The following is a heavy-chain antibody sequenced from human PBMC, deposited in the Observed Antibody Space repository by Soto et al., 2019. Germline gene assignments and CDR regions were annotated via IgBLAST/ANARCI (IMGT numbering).Heavy chain of an antibody. J-gene: IGHJ4*02. CDR3: ARDKITGLFDY. CDR2: INHSGST. D-gene: IGHD2-8*02. Sequence: QVQLQQWGAGLLKPSETLSLTCAVYGGSFSGYYWTWIRQPPGTGLEWIGEINHSGSTNYNPSLKSRLTTSVDTSKNQFSLKLTSVTAADTAVYYCARDKITGLFDYWGQGTLVTVSS. V-gene: IGHV4-34*01. CDR1: GGSFSGYY.